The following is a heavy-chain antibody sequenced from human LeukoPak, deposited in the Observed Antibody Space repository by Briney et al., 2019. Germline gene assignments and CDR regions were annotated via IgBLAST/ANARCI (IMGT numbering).Heavy chain of an antibody. CDR2: INPNSGGT. V-gene: IGHV1-2*02. CDR3: ARDRGARCLFDY. D-gene: IGHD1-26*01. J-gene: IGHJ4*02. CDR1: GYTFTGYY. Sequence: ASVKVSCKASGYTFTGYYMHWVRQAPGQGLEWMGWINPNSGGTNYAQKFQGRVTMTRDTSISTAYVELSRLRSDDTAVYYCARDRGARCLFDYWGQGTLVTVSS.